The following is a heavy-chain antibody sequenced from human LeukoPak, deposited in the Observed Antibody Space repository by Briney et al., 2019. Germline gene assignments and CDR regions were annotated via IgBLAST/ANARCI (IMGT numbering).Heavy chain of an antibody. D-gene: IGHD5-12*01. CDR2: IYYSGST. CDR1: GVSISSGDYY. V-gene: IGHV4-30-4*01. Sequence: SETLYLTCTVSGVSISSGDYYWTSIRQPPGKGLEWIGYIYYSGSTYYNPSLKSRVTISVDTSKNQYSLKLSCVTAADTAVYYCAGVGYDSAYWGQGTLVTVSS. CDR3: AGVGYDSAY. J-gene: IGHJ4*02.